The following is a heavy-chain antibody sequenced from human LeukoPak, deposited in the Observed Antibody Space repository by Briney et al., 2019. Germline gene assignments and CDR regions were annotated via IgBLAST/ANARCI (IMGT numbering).Heavy chain of an antibody. CDR2: ISYSGST. CDR3: ARGPYCSSTSCYVGFVGWFDP. CDR1: GGSINVYY. J-gene: IGHJ5*02. Sequence: SETLSLTCSVSGGSINVYYWNWIRQSPGKGLEWIGSISYSGSTYYNPSLKSRVTISVDTSKNQFSLKLSSVTAADTAVYYCARGPYCSSTSCYVGFVGWFDPWGQGTLVTVSS. V-gene: IGHV4-59*08. D-gene: IGHD2-2*01.